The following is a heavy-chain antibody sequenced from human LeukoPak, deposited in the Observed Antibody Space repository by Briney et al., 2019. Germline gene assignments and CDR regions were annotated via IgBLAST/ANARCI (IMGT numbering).Heavy chain of an antibody. V-gene: IGHV1-2*02. CDR3: ARDSYYDFWSAPPRGWLDP. Sequence: GASVKVSCKASGYTFTGYYMHWVRQAPGQGLEWMGWINPNSGGTNYAQKFQGRVTMTRDTSISTAYMELSRLRSDDTAVYYCARDSYYDFWSAPPRGWLDPWGQGTLVTVSS. J-gene: IGHJ5*02. CDR1: GYTFTGYY. D-gene: IGHD3-3*01. CDR2: INPNSGGT.